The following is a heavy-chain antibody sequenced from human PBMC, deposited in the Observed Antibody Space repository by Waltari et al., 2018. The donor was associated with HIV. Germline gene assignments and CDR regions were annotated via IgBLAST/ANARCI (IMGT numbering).Heavy chain of an antibody. CDR2: IDHTGTS. Sequence: QVHLPQWGSGLLKPSGTLSLTCAVSGGSFSGYYWTWIRQSPGWGLEWMGEIDHTGTSTYNPSLKGRVTMSVDTSKNQFSLTLKSVTAADTAVYYCVRGFGNYGFYFDYWGQGKLVSVSS. V-gene: IGHV4-34*02. J-gene: IGHJ4*02. D-gene: IGHD3-16*01. CDR1: GGSFSGYY. CDR3: VRGFGNYGFYFDY.